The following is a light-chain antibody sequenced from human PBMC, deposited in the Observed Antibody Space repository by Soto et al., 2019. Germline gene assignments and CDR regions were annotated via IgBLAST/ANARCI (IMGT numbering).Light chain of an antibody. Sequence: QSALTQPPSASGSPGQSVTISCTGTSSDVGGYDYVSWYQHHPGNAPKLMIYEVNKRPSGVPDRFSGSKSGNTASLTVSGLQAEDEADYYCSSYAGSNNLVFGGGTKLTVL. CDR3: SSYAGSNNLV. CDR1: SSDVGGYDY. J-gene: IGLJ3*02. CDR2: EVN. V-gene: IGLV2-8*01.